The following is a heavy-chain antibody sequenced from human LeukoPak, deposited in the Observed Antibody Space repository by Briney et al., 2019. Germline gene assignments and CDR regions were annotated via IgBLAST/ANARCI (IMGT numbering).Heavy chain of an antibody. CDR3: ARYASTSKLYCSGGSCPSWFDP. J-gene: IGHJ5*02. V-gene: IGHV4-59*01. CDR2: IYYSGST. D-gene: IGHD2-15*01. CDR1: GGSISSYY. Sequence: PSETLSLTCTVSGGSISSYYLSWIRQPPGKGLEWIGYIYYSGSTNYNPSLKSRVTISVDTSKNQFSLKLSSVTAADTAVYYCARYASTSKLYCSGGSCPSWFDPWGEGNLVTDSS.